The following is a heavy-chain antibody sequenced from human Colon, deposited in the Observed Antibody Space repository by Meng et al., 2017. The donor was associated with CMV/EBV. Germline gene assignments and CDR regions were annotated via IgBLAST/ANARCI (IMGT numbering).Heavy chain of an antibody. Sequence: EVQLVESGGGLVQPGGSLRLSCAASGFTFSSCWMHWVRQAPGKGLVWLSRISGDGSGINYADSVEGRLTVSRDNAKNTLYLQINSHRADDTAVYYCARGSTGYGNFDYWGQGTLVTVSS. D-gene: IGHD5-12*01. CDR2: ISGDGSGI. V-gene: IGHV3-74*01. CDR1: GFTFSSCW. J-gene: IGHJ4*02. CDR3: ARGSTGYGNFDY.